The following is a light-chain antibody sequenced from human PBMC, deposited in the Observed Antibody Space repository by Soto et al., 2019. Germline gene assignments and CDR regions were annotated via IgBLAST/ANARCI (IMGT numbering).Light chain of an antibody. CDR2: GGS. CDR1: QSISVY. V-gene: IGKV1-5*01. Sequence: DIQVTQSPSTLSASVGDRVTITCRASQSISVYLAWYQQRPREAPKLLIYGGSSLESGVPSRFSGSGSGTEFTLTISSLQPTDFATYYCQQYATSSPTFGQGTKLEI. CDR3: QQYATSSPT. J-gene: IGKJ2*01.